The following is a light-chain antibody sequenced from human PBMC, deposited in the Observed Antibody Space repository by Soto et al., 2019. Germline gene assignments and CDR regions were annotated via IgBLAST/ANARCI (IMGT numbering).Light chain of an antibody. V-gene: IGKV1-5*01. J-gene: IGKJ1*01. CDR2: DAS. CDR1: ESISGW. CDR3: QQYNTYPWT. Sequence: DIQMTQSPSTLSASAGDRVTITCRASESISGWLAWYQQKPGKAPKLLIYDASTLQSGAPSRVSGSGSGTEFTLTVSSLQPDDFATYYCQQYNTYPWTFGQGTKV.